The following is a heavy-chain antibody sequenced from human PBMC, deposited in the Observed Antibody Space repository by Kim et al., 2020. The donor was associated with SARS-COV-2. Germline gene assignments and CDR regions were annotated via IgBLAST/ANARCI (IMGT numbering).Heavy chain of an antibody. V-gene: IGHV4-31*03. CDR2: IYYSGST. D-gene: IGHD3-16*01. CDR1: GGSISSGGYY. Sequence: SETLSLTCTVSGGSISSGGYYWSWIRQHPGKGLELIGYIYYSGSTYYNPSLKSRVTISVDTSKNQFSLKLSSVTAADTAVYYCARAVRGENWFDPWGQGTLVTVSS. J-gene: IGHJ5*02. CDR3: ARAVRGENWFDP.